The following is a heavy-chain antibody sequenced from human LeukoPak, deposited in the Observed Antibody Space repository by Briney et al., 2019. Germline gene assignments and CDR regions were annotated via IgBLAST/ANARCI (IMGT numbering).Heavy chain of an antibody. CDR1: GGSISSYY. CDR2: IYYSGST. Sequence: SETLSLTCTVSGGSISSYYWSWIRQPPGKGLEWIGHIYYSGSTNYNPSLKSRVTISVDTSKNQFSLKLSSVTAADTAVYYCASGSANWNLGYYFDYWGQGTLVTVSS. J-gene: IGHJ4*02. D-gene: IGHD1-20*01. CDR3: ASGSANWNLGYYFDY. V-gene: IGHV4-59*01.